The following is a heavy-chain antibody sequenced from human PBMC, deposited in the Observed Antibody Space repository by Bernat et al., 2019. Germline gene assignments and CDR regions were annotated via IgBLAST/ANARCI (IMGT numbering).Heavy chain of an antibody. V-gene: IGHV3-33*01. CDR1: GFTFSSYG. Sequence: QVQLVESGGGVVQPGRSLRLSCAASGFTFSSYGMHWVRQAPGKGLEWVAVIWYDGSNKYYAASVKGRFTISRDNSKNTLYLQMNSLRAEDTAVYYCARETYSSSWHYYYYYGMDVWGQGTTVTVSS. D-gene: IGHD6-13*01. J-gene: IGHJ6*02. CDR3: ARETYSSSWHYYYYYGMDV. CDR2: IWYDGSNK.